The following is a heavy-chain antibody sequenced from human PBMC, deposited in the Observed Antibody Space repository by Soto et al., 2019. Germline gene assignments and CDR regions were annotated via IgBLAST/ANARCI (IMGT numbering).Heavy chain of an antibody. J-gene: IGHJ4*02. Sequence: QVQLVQSGGGVVQAGNSLRLSCTASGLTFTSSSFHWVRQAPGKGLEWVAVISENGDRQYSTESVRGRFLISRDSSKNTVYLQMNSLRPEDTGVYFCARDPYGGSRYYFDSWGQGTLVTVSS. V-gene: IGHV3-30-3*01. CDR2: ISENGDRQ. D-gene: IGHD1-26*01. CDR3: ARDPYGGSRYYFDS. CDR1: GLTFTSSS.